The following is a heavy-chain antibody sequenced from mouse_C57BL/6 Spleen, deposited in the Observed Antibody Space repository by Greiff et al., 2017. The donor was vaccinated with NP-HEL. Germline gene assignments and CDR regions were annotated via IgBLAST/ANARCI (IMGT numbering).Heavy chain of an antibody. V-gene: IGHV1-64*01. CDR1: GYTFTSYW. J-gene: IGHJ4*01. D-gene: IGHD2-4*01. CDR2: IHPNSGST. Sequence: QVQLQQPGAELVKPGASVKLSCKASGYTFTSYWMHWVKQRPGQGLEWIGMIHPNSGSTNYNEKFKSKATLTVDKSSSTAYMQLSSLTSEDSAVYYCARPGITTGNYYAMDYWGQGTSVTVSS. CDR3: ARPGITTGNYYAMDY.